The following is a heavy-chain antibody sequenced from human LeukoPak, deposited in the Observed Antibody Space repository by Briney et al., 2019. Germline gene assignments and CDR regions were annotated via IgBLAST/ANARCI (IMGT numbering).Heavy chain of an antibody. D-gene: IGHD2-15*01. CDR1: GFTFSSYE. J-gene: IGHJ4*02. V-gene: IGHV3-48*03. CDR3: ARDGCSGGSCED. Sequence: GGSLRLSCAASGFTFSSYEMNWVRQAPGKGLGWVSYIRGSGSTIYYADSVKGRFTISRDNAKNSLYLQMDSLRAEDTAVYYCARDGCSGGSCEDWGQGTLVTVSS. CDR2: IRGSGSTI.